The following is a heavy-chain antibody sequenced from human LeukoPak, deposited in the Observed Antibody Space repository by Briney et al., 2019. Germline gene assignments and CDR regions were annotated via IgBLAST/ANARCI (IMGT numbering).Heavy chain of an antibody. Sequence: GGSLRLSCAASGFTFSSFWMTWVRQPPGKGLEWVANIKQDGSEKYYVDSVKGRFTISRDNAKSSLYLQMDSLRAEDTAVYYCARDPYSGNYGAYYYYYMDVWGKGTTVTISS. J-gene: IGHJ6*03. CDR3: ARDPYSGNYGAYYYYYMDV. CDR2: IKQDGSEK. V-gene: IGHV3-7*01. D-gene: IGHD1-26*01. CDR1: GFTFSSFW.